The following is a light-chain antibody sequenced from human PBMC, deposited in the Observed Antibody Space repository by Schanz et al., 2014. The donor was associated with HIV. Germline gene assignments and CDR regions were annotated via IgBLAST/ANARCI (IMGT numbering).Light chain of an antibody. CDR3: QQYNNWPPEIT. V-gene: IGKV3-15*01. CDR1: RSVNSN. CDR2: RAS. Sequence: EIVMTQSPVTLSVSPGERVTLSCRASRSVNSNLAWYQQTPGQAPRLLIYRASTRATGIPARFSGSGSGTEFTLTISSLLSEDFAIYYCQQYNNWPPEITFGQGTRLEIK. J-gene: IGKJ5*01.